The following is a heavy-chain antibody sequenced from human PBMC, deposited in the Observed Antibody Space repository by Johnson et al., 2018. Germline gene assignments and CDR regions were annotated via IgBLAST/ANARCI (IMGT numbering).Heavy chain of an antibody. CDR3: ARDVCGADCFLPYHMDV. V-gene: IGHV4-59*01. D-gene: IGHD2-21*02. J-gene: IGHJ6*03. CDR1: GGSISSYF. Sequence: QVQLVQSGPVLVKPSETLSLTCNVSGGSISSYFWSWIRQPPGKGLEWIGHIYSAGTTHYNPSLKSRVTISMDTSKNQFFLGLMSWSAADTAVYYCARDVCGADCFLPYHMDVWGQGTTVTVSS. CDR2: IYSAGTT.